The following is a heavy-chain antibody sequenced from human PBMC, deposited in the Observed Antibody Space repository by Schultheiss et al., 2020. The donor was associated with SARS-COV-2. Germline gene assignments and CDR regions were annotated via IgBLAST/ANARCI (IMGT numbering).Heavy chain of an antibody. CDR3: ARNVWGPKIDL. D-gene: IGHD1-26*01. J-gene: IGHJ5*02. V-gene: IGHV4-4*02. CDR2: IHHAGSL. Sequence: SETLSLTCAVSGGSINNDNWWFSWVRQPPGKGLEWLGEIHHAGSLHYNPSLNSRVTISMDKSKNQFSLSLSSVTAADTAVYYCARNVWGPKIDLWGQGTLVTVSS. CDR1: GGSINNDNW.